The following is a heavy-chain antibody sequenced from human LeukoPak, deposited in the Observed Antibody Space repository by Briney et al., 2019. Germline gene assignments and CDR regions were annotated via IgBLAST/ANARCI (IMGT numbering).Heavy chain of an antibody. CDR1: GYTFTDYS. Sequence: ASVKVSCKASGYTFTDYSVHWVRQAPGQGLEWMGWINPNSGGTNSAQKFQGRVTMTRDTSISTAYMELSRLRSDDTAVYYCARSSGFLEWLLYGYRGQGTLVTVSS. J-gene: IGHJ4*02. CDR2: INPNSGGT. V-gene: IGHV1-2*02. D-gene: IGHD3-3*01. CDR3: ARSSGFLEWLLYGY.